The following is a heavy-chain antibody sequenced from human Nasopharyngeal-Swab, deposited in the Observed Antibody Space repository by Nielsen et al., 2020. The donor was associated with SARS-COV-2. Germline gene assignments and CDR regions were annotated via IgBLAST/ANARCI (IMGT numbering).Heavy chain of an antibody. D-gene: IGHD3-22*01. CDR1: GFTFSTYA. Sequence: GGSLRLSCEASGFTFSTYAMGWVRQAPGEGLEWVSTITGSGYSTYYTDSVKGRFTISRDNAKNSLYLQMNSLRAEDTAVYYCATAFGVTMISPCNYWGQGTLVTVSS. J-gene: IGHJ4*02. CDR2: ITGSGYST. V-gene: IGHV3-23*01. CDR3: ATAFGVTMISPCNY.